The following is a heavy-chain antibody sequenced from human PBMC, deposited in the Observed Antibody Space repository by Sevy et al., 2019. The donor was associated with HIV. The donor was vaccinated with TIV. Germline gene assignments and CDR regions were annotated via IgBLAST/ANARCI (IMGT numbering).Heavy chain of an antibody. V-gene: IGHV4-39*01. J-gene: IGHJ4*02. D-gene: IGHD6-13*01. CDR1: GGSISSSSYY. Sequence: SETLSLTCTVSGGSISSSSYYWGWIRQPPGKGLDWIGSIYYSGSTYYNPSLKSRVTISVDTSKNQFSLKLSSVTAADTAVYYCASPIAAAGAFDYWGQGTLVTVSS. CDR2: IYYSGST. CDR3: ASPIAAAGAFDY.